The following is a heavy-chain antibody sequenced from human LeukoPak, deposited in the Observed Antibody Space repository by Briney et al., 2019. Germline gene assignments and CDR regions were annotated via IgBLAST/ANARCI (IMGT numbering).Heavy chain of an antibody. V-gene: IGHV3-30*02. CDR1: GFTFSSYG. D-gene: IGHD2-2*01. J-gene: IGHJ4*02. Sequence: GGSLRLSCAASGFTFSSYGMHWARQAPGKGLEWVAFIRYDGSNKYYADSVKGRFTISRDNSKNTLYLQMNSLRAEDTAVYYCAKDIVVVPAAMSHWGQGTLVTVSS. CDR3: AKDIVVVPAAMSH. CDR2: IRYDGSNK.